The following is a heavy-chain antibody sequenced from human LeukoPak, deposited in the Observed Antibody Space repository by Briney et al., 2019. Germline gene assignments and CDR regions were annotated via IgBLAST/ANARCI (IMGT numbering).Heavy chain of an antibody. D-gene: IGHD3-22*01. J-gene: IGHJ5*02. Sequence: SETLSLTCTVSGGSISSSSYYWGWIRQPPGKGPEWIGSIYYSGSTYYNPSLKSRVTISVDTSKNQFPLKLSSVTAADTAVYYCARHSAYYDSSGYNNWFDPWGQGTLVTVSS. CDR2: IYYSGST. CDR1: GGSISSSSYY. V-gene: IGHV4-39*01. CDR3: ARHSAYYDSSGYNNWFDP.